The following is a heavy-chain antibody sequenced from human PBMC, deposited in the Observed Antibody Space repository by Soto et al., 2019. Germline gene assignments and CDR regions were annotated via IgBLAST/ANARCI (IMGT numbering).Heavy chain of an antibody. CDR3: ARDRASSSSGWRNWFEP. V-gene: IGHV3-7*01. Sequence: EVQLVESGGGLVQPGGSLRLSCAASGFTFSSYWMSWVRQAPGKGLEWVANIKQDGSEKYYVDSVKGRFTISRDNAKNSLYLQMNSLRAEDTAVYYCARDRASSSSGWRNWFEPWGQGTLVTVSS. CDR2: IKQDGSEK. CDR1: GFTFSSYW. D-gene: IGHD6-6*01. J-gene: IGHJ5*02.